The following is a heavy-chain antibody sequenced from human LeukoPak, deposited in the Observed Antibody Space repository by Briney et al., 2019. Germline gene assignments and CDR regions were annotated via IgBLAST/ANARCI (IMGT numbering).Heavy chain of an antibody. D-gene: IGHD3-10*01. J-gene: IGHJ6*02. CDR2: ISYDESNK. V-gene: IGHV3-30-3*01. Sequence: GRSLRLSCAPSGFTFSGYPMHWVRQAPGKGLEWVAVISYDESNKYYADSVKGRFTISRDNSKNTLYLQMNSLRAEDTAVYYCARDLGYASETNYGMDVWGQGTTVTVFS. CDR1: GFTFSGYP. CDR3: ARDLGYASETNYGMDV.